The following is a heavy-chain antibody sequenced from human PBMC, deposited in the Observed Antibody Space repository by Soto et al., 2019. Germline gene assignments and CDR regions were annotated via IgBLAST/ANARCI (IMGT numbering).Heavy chain of an antibody. D-gene: IGHD1-26*01. CDR3: ARDLGGQIVDY. J-gene: IGHJ4*02. Sequence: ASVKVSCKASGYTFTSYDMHWVRQAPGQRLEWMGWINAGNGNTKYSQKFQGRVTITMDTSASTAYMELSSLRSEDTAVYYCARDLGGQIVDYWGQGTLVTVSS. CDR2: INAGNGNT. CDR1: GYTFTSYD. V-gene: IGHV1-3*01.